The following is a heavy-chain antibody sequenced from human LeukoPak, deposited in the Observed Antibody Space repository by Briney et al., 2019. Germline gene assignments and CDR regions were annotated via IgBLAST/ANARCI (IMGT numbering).Heavy chain of an antibody. Sequence: ASVKVSCKGSGYTFIRYHMHWVRQAPGQGLEWMGLINPSGGSTTYAQKFQDRVTMTRDTSTNTFYMEVSSLRSEDTAVYYSARDYYDSGAYAAGFWGQGTLVIVSS. CDR1: GYTFIRYH. D-gene: IGHD3-22*01. CDR2: INPSGGST. CDR3: ARDYYDSGAYAAGF. V-gene: IGHV1-46*01. J-gene: IGHJ4*02.